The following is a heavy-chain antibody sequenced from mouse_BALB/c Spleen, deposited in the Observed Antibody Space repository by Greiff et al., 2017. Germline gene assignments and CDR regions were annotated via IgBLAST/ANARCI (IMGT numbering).Heavy chain of an antibody. D-gene: IGHD2-2*01. Sequence: QVQLQHSGPELVKPGASVRISCKASGYTFTSSYIHWVKQRPGQGLEWIGWIYPGNVNTKYNEKFKGKATLTADKSSSTAYMQLSSLTSEDSAVYFCARSGGYPYYFDYWGQGTTLTVSS. CDR1: GYTFTSSY. J-gene: IGHJ2*01. V-gene: IGHV1S56*01. CDR3: ARSGGYPYYFDY. CDR2: IYPGNVNT.